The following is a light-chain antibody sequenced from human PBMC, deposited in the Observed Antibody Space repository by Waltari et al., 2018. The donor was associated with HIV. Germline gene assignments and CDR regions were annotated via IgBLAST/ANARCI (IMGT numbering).Light chain of an antibody. CDR2: ATS. J-gene: IGKJ2*01. CDR1: QSISRY. CDR3: QQSYTSSRT. V-gene: IGKV1-39*01. Sequence: DIQMTQSPSSLSASVGDRVTITCRASQSISRYLNWYQQKPGKAPNLLIYATSSLQSGGPSSFSGSGSGTEFALTISSLQPEDFATCYWQQSYTSSRTFGQGSNLESK.